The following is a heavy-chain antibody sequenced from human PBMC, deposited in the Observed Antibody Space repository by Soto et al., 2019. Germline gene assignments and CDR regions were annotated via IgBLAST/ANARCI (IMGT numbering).Heavy chain of an antibody. CDR3: ARERGYSYGPPDY. CDR1: GGTFSSYA. Sequence: WASVKVSCKASGGTFSSYAISWVRQAPGQGLEWMGGIIPIFGTANYAQKFQGRVTITADKSTSTAYMELSSLRSEDTAVYYCARERGYSYGPPDYWGQGTLVTV. V-gene: IGHV1-69*06. CDR2: IIPIFGTA. D-gene: IGHD5-18*01. J-gene: IGHJ4*02.